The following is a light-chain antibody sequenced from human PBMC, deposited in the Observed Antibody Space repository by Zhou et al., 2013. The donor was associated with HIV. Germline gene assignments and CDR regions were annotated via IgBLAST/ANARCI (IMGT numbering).Light chain of an antibody. CDR3: QHYDPSRGFI. V-gene: IGKV3-20*01. Sequence: ELVLTQSPGTLSLSAGDTGTLSCRANQIVSATYLAWYQHRPGQAPRLLITGASSRATGIPHRFTGSGSGADFTLTIDRLEPEDFAVYYCQHYDPSRGFIFGPGTKVDI. CDR2: GAS. J-gene: IGKJ3*01. CDR1: QIVSATY.